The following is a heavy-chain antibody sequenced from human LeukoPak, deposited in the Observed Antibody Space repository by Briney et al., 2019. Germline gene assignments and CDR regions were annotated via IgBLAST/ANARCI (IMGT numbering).Heavy chain of an antibody. J-gene: IGHJ4*02. CDR1: GFTFSSYS. D-gene: IGHD3-10*01. Sequence: GGSLRLSCAASGFTFSSYSMNWVRQAPGKGLEWVSSISSSSSYIYYADSVKGRFTISRDNAKNSLYLQMNSLRAEDTAVYYCARDMGTMVRGVTRSKAYDYWGQGTLVTVSS. CDR3: ARDMGTMVRGVTRSKAYDY. CDR2: ISSSSSYI. V-gene: IGHV3-21*01.